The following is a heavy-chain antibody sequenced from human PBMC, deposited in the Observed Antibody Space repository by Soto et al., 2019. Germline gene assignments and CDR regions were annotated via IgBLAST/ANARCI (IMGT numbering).Heavy chain of an antibody. Sequence: QVQLVQSGAEVKKPGSSVKVSCKASGDTFSSSTISWVRQAPGQGLEWMGRIIPMVDIADYAQKFQGRVTITADKSTITVYMELSSLRSEDTAVYYCVRDSPIGIVYSGYDAIDHWGQGTLVTVSS. CDR3: VRDSPIGIVYSGYDAIDH. V-gene: IGHV1-69*08. CDR1: GDTFSSST. CDR2: IIPMVDIA. J-gene: IGHJ4*02. D-gene: IGHD5-12*01.